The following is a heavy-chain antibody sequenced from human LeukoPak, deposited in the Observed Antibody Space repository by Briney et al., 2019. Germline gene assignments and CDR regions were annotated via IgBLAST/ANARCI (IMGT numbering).Heavy chain of an antibody. CDR1: GVSLSTNEVG. J-gene: IGHJ4*02. D-gene: IGHD1-1*01. V-gene: IGHV2-5*02. CDR2: IYWDDVK. Sequence: SGPTLTKPTQTLTLTCSFSGVSLSTNEVGVGWIRQPPGKALEWLAVIYWDDVKRDSPSLRSRLTVTKDTSKNQVVLTMTNVDPVDTATYYCAHAYTPSGTWGYFNYWGQGTLVTVSS. CDR3: AHAYTPSGTWGYFNY.